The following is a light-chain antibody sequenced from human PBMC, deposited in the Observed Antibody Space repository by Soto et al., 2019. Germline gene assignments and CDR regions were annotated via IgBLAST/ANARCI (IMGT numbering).Light chain of an antibody. J-gene: IGKJ2*01. CDR1: QSLLHSNGYNY. V-gene: IGKV2-28*01. CDR2: LGY. CDR3: MQALQIPNT. Sequence: DIVMTQSPLSLPVTPGEPASISCRSSQSLLHSNGYNYLDWYLQKPGQSPQLLIYLGYNRASGVPDRFSGSGSGTDFTLKISRVEAENVGVYYCMQALQIPNTFGQGTKLEIK.